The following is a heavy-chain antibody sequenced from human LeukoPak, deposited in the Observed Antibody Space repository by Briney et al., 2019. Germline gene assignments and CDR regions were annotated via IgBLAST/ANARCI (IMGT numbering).Heavy chain of an antibody. J-gene: IGHJ4*02. Sequence: TSETLSLTCTVSGGSISSGGYYCTWIRQHPGKGLEWIGYIYYSGSTYYDPSLKSRVTISVDTSKDQFSLKLSSVSAADTAVYYCARATVVPAAMGNWGQGTLVTVSS. CDR3: ARATVVPAAMGN. CDR2: IYYSGST. V-gene: IGHV4-31*03. D-gene: IGHD2-2*01. CDR1: GGSISSGGYY.